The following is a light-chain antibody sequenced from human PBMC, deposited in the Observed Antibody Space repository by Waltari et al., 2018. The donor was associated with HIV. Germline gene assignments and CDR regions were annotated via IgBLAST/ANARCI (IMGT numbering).Light chain of an antibody. V-gene: IGLV1-47*01. CDR3: AEWDDSLSGVV. Sequence: QSVLPQPPSASGTPGQRVTISCSGSSSNFGPNYVFWYKQLQGTAPKHLVYRNNHRPSGGPDRVSGSKSCTSASLAISGLRSEDEADYYCAEWDDSLSGVVFGGGTKLTVL. J-gene: IGLJ2*01. CDR2: RNN. CDR1: SSNFGPNY.